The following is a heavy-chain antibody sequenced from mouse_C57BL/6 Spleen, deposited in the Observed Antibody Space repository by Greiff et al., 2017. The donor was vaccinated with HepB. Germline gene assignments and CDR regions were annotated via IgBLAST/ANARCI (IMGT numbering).Heavy chain of an antibody. D-gene: IGHD1-1*01. Sequence: QVQLQHPGAELVKPGASVKMSCKASGYTFTSYWITWVKQRPGQGLEWIGDIYPGSGSTNYNEKFKSKATLTVDTSSSTAYMQLSSLTSEDSAVYYCARRPSYYGSSNYAMDYWGQGTSVTVSS. CDR2: IYPGSGST. V-gene: IGHV1-55*01. CDR3: ARRPSYYGSSNYAMDY. J-gene: IGHJ4*01. CDR1: GYTFTSYW.